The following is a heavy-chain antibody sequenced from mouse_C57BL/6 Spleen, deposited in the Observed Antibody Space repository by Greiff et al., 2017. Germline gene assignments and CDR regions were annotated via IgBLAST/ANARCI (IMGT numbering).Heavy chain of an antibody. D-gene: IGHD1-1*01. Sequence: QVQLQQPGAELVKPGASVKLSCKASGYTFTSYWMQWVKQRPGQGLEWIGEIDPSDSYTNYNQKFKGKATLTVDTSSSPAYMQLSSLPSEDSAVYYCARKEGTTVVEGYWGQGTTLTVSS. CDR1: GYTFTSYW. J-gene: IGHJ2*01. V-gene: IGHV1-50*01. CDR3: ARKEGTTVVEGY. CDR2: IDPSDSYT.